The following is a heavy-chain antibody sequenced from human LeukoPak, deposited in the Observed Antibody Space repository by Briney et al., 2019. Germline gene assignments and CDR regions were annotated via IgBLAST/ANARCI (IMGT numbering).Heavy chain of an antibody. J-gene: IGHJ4*02. D-gene: IGHD1-26*01. CDR1: GYSFTSYW. CDR2: IYPGDSDT. Sequence: GESLQISCKGSGYSFTSYWIGWVRQMPGKGLEWMGIIYPGDSDTRYSPSFQGQVTISADKSISTAYLQWSSLKASDTARYYCARAGDTGSYLSDYWGQGTLVTVSS. V-gene: IGHV5-51*01. CDR3: ARAGDTGSYLSDY.